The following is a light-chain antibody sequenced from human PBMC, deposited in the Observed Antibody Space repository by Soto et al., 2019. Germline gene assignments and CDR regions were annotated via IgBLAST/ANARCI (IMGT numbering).Light chain of an antibody. J-gene: IGLJ1*01. Sequence: QSVPTQPASVSGSPGQSITISCTGTSSDVGTYNSVSWYQQYPGKAPKLMIHDVSNRPSGVSNRFSGSKSGNTASLTISGLQAEDEADYYCSSYTSSSSYVFGSGTKLTVL. CDR1: SSDVGTYNS. CDR3: SSYTSSSSYV. V-gene: IGLV2-14*01. CDR2: DVS.